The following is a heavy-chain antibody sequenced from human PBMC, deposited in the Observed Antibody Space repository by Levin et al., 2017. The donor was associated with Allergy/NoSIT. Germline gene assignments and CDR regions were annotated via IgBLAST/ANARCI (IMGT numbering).Heavy chain of an antibody. D-gene: IGHD2-21*02. CDR2: IKYDGFP. V-gene: IGHV4-34*01. Sequence: NPSETLSLTCAVYGGSLSDYFWIWIRQSPVKGLEWIGEIKYDGFPNYNPSLGSRVAISLDMSKNQFALKLSSVTAADTAVYYCARAWGRGDHFDHWGRGSPVTVSS. CDR1: GGSLSDYF. CDR3: ARAWGRGDHFDH. J-gene: IGHJ4*02.